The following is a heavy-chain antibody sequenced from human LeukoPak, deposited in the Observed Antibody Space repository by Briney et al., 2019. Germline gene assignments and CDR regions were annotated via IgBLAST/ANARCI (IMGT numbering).Heavy chain of an antibody. CDR1: GFTVSSNY. Sequence: GGSLRLSCAASGFTVSSNYMSWVRQAPGKGLKWVSVIYSGGSTYYADSVKGRFTISRDNSKNTLYLQMNSLRAEDTAVYHCARDSKGDFVFDYWGQGTLVTVSS. CDR2: IYSGGST. V-gene: IGHV3-53*01. J-gene: IGHJ4*02. D-gene: IGHD2-21*02. CDR3: ARDSKGDFVFDY.